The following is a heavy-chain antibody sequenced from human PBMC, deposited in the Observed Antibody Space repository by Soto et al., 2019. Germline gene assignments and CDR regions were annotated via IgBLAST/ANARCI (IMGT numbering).Heavy chain of an antibody. CDR1: GYTFTSYG. D-gene: IGHD3-10*01. J-gene: IGHJ4*02. CDR3: ARPVIDYGSGCYYPFDY. CDR2: ISAYNGNT. V-gene: IGHV1-18*01. Sequence: ASVKVSCKASGYTFTSYGISWVRQAPGQGLEWMGWISAYNGNTNYAQKLQGRVTMTTDTSTSTAYMELRSLRSDDTAVYYCARPVIDYGSGCYYPFDYWGQGTLVTVSS.